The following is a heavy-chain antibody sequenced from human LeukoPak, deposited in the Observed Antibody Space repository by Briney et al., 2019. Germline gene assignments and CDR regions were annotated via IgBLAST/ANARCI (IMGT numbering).Heavy chain of an antibody. D-gene: IGHD6-13*01. J-gene: IGHJ4*02. V-gene: IGHV4-39*07. CDR2: IDYSGST. CDR3: ARVAAAGNYYFDY. Sequence: SQTLSLTCTVAGGSISSSSYYSGWIRQPPWKGLEWIGRIDYSGSTYYNPSLNRPSTISVDTSKNQCSLKLRDVSSADPAVYFCARVAAAGNYYFDYWGQGTLVTVSS. CDR1: GGSISSSSYY.